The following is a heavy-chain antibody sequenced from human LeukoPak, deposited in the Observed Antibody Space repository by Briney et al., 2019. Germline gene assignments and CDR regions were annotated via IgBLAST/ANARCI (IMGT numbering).Heavy chain of an antibody. CDR1: GGSISSGDKY. D-gene: IGHD2-21*02. Sequence: KPSETLSLTCNVSGGSISSGDKYWSWIRQPPGKGLEWIGYIYYSGSTYYNPSLKSRLTISVDTSENQFSLHSTSVTAADTAVYFCARVTRWAGLDFWGQGTLVTVSS. CDR3: ARVTRWAGLDF. J-gene: IGHJ4*02. V-gene: IGHV4-30-4*01. CDR2: IYYSGST.